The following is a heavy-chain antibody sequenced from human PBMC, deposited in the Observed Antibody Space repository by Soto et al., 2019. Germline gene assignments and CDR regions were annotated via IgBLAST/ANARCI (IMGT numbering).Heavy chain of an antibody. D-gene: IGHD4-17*01. Sequence: QVQLVESGGGVVQPGRSLRLSCAASGFTFSSYGMHWDRQAPGKGLEWVAVISYDGSNKYYADSVKGRFTISRDNSKNTLYLQMNSLRAEDTAVYYCAKDYGDYGRDYWGQGTLVTLSS. CDR1: GFTFSSYG. V-gene: IGHV3-30*18. J-gene: IGHJ4*02. CDR3: AKDYGDYGRDY. CDR2: ISYDGSNK.